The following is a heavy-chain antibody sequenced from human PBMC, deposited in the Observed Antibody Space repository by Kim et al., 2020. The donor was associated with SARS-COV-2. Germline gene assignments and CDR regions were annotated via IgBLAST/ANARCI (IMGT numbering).Heavy chain of an antibody. CDR1: GFTFSSYS. CDR2: ISSSSSYI. J-gene: IGHJ4*02. CDR3: ARDWDIVGATHSDY. V-gene: IGHV3-21*01. D-gene: IGHD1-26*01. Sequence: GGSLRLSCAASGFTFSSYSMNWVRQAPGKGLEWVSSISSSSSYIYYADSVKGRFTISRDNAKNSLYLQMNSLRAEDTAVYYCARDWDIVGATHSDYWGQGTLVTVSS.